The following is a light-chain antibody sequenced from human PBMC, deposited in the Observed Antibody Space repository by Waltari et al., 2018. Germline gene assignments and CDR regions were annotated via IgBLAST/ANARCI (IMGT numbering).Light chain of an antibody. J-gene: IGKJ2*01. V-gene: IGKV3-20*01. CDR3: KQYGSSVMYT. CDR2: GAS. Sequence: VLTHSPGTLSLYLGARATLCCRASQSITKKCFAWYHQKPGKAPRLLIYGASSRAAGIPDRFSGRGSGTDFTLTNRRLEHEDLVVYYCKQYGSSVMYTFGQGTKLEIK. CDR1: QSITKKC.